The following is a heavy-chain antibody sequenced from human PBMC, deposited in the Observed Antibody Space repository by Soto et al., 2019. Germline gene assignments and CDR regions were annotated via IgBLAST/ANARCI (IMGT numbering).Heavy chain of an antibody. CDR2: ISNDERNI. CDR3: ASLSAPDDF. CDR1: GLTLSHYW. D-gene: IGHD6-25*01. J-gene: IGHJ4*02. V-gene: IGHV3-74*01. Sequence: EVLLVESGGGLVQPGGSMRLACAASGLTLSHYWMHWVRQVPWKGLVWVAEISNDERNIRTSYADSVKGRFTVSRDDAKNTLYLQMNSLRGDDTAVYYCASLSAPDDFWGQGAQVTVSS.